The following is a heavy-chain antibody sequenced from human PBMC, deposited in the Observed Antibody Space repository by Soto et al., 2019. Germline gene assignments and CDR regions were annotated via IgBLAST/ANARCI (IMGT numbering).Heavy chain of an antibody. V-gene: IGHV3-23*01. Sequence: GGSLRLSCAASGFTFSSYAMSWVRQAPGKGLEWVSAISGSGGSTYYADSVKGRFTISRDNSKNTLYLQMNSLRAEDTAVYYCAKDITLRATERMGPFDPWGQGTLVTVSS. D-gene: IGHD3-10*01. CDR3: AKDITLRATERMGPFDP. CDR1: GFTFSSYA. J-gene: IGHJ5*02. CDR2: ISGSGGST.